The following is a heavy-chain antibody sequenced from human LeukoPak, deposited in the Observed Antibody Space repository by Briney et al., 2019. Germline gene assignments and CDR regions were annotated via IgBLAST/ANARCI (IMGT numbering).Heavy chain of an antibody. CDR3: ARRPSGGNFDF. J-gene: IGHJ4*02. V-gene: IGHV4-59*08. CDR1: GGSISSHF. D-gene: IGHD3-16*01. Sequence: SETLSLTCTVSGGSISSHFWSWIRQPPGEGLECIGYISYSGRTNNYNPFLKSRVTISVDTSKNQFSLELRSVTAADTAVYYCARRPSGGNFDFWGQGTLVSVSS. CDR2: ISYSGRTN.